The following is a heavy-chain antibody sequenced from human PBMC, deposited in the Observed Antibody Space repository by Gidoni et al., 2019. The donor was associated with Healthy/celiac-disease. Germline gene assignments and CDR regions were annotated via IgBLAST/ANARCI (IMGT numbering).Heavy chain of an antibody. V-gene: IGHV3-33*01. CDR3: ARAPYDSSGRGDSAFDI. D-gene: IGHD3-22*01. Sequence: QVQLVESGGGVVQPGRSLRLSCAASGFPFSSYGMHWVRQAPGKGLEWVAVIWYDGSNKYYADSVKGRFTISRDNSKNTLYLQMNSLRAEDTAVYYCARAPYDSSGRGDSAFDIWGQGTMVTVSS. CDR2: IWYDGSNK. CDR1: GFPFSSYG. J-gene: IGHJ3*02.